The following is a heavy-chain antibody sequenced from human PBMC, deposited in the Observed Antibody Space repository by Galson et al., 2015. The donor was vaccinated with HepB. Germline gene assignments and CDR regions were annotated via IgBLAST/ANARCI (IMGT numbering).Heavy chain of an antibody. D-gene: IGHD6-25*01. CDR2: IDSGGAT. CDR3: ARDNSGPLDY. Sequence: SLRLSCAASGFTVSSNYMTWVRQAPGEGLEWVSVIDSGGATYYADSVKGRFTVSRDNSKNTFYLQMNVMRVEDTAVYYCARDNSGPLDYWGQGALVTVSS. V-gene: IGHV3-66*01. J-gene: IGHJ4*02. CDR1: GFTVSSNY.